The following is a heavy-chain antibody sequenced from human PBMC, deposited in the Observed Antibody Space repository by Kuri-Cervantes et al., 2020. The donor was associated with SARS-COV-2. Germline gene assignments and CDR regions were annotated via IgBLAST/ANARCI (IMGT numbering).Heavy chain of an antibody. CDR3: AKDPRTTVTTFLFDY. CDR1: GFSFSASA. CDR2: VSGSGGNR. D-gene: IGHD4-17*01. Sequence: GESLKISCAASGFSFSASAINWVRQRPGQGLEWVSAVSGSGGNRDYADSVKGRFTISRDNSKNTLYLQMNSLRAEDTAVYYCAKDPRTTVTTFLFDYWGQGTLVTVSS. V-gene: IGHV3-23*01. J-gene: IGHJ4*02.